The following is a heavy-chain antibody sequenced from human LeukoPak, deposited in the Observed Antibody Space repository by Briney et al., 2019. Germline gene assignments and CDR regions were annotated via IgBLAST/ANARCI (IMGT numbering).Heavy chain of an antibody. CDR2: IKSKTDGGTT. Sequence: GGSLRLSCAASGFTFSNAWMSWVRQAPGKGLEWVGRIKSKTDGGTTDYAAPVKGRFTISRDDSKNTLYLQMNSLKTEDTAVYYCITVEIGKGGDQYYFDYWGQGTLVTVSS. CDR3: ITVEIGKGGDQYYFDY. J-gene: IGHJ4*02. V-gene: IGHV3-15*01. CDR1: GFTFSNAW. D-gene: IGHD2-21*02.